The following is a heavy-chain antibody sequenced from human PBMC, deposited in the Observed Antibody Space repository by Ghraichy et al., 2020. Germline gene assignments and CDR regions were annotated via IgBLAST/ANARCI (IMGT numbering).Heavy chain of an antibody. V-gene: IGHV3-66*02. CDR1: GFTVSSYY. D-gene: IGHD6-19*01. CDR2: IYSGGST. Sequence: GESLNISCEASGFTVSSYYMSWVRQAPGKGLEWVSDIYSGGSTYYADSVKGRFTISRDNSKNTLYLQMNSLRVEDTAVYYCARGSGAPGGWYYFDYWAQGALVTVSS. CDR3: ARGSGAPGGWYYFDY. J-gene: IGHJ4*02.